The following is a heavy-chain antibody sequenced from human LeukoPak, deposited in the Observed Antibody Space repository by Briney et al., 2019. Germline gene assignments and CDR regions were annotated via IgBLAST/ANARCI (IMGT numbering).Heavy chain of an antibody. CDR3: ARRYYYDTSGYYLAHDAFDI. Sequence: GESLKISCKGSGYSFTSHWIGWVRQMPGKGLEWMGIIYPGDSETRYSPSFQGQVTISADKSISTAYLQWSSLKASDTAMYYCARRYYYDTSGYYLAHDAFDIWGQGTMVTVSS. J-gene: IGHJ3*02. CDR1: GYSFTSHW. CDR2: IYPGDSET. V-gene: IGHV5-51*01. D-gene: IGHD3-22*01.